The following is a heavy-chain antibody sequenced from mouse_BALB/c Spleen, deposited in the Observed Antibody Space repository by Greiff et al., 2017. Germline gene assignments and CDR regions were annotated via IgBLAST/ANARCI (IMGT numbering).Heavy chain of an antibody. CDR2: IRLKSNNYAT. CDR1: GFTFSNYW. D-gene: IGHD2-2*01. Sequence: EVQVVESGGGLVQPGGSTKLSCVASGFTFSNYWMNWVRQSPEKGLEWVAEIRLKSNNYATHYAESVKGRFTISRDDSKSSVYLQMNNLRAEDTGIYYCTRNGYYDAMDYWGQGTSVTVSS. CDR3: TRNGYYDAMDY. J-gene: IGHJ4*01. V-gene: IGHV6-6*02.